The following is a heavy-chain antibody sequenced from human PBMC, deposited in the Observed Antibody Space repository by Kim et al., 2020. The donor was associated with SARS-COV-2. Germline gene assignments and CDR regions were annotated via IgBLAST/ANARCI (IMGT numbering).Heavy chain of an antibody. J-gene: IGHJ4*02. V-gene: IGHV1-3*01. CDR3: ARARGSCSSTSCYLDFDY. D-gene: IGHD2-2*01. Sequence: QGRVTITRDTSARTAYMELSSLRSEDTAVYYCARARGSCSSTSCYLDFDYWGQGTLVTVSS.